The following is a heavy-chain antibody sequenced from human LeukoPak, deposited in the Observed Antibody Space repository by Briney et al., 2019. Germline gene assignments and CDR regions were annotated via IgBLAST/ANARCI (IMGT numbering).Heavy chain of an antibody. D-gene: IGHD1-14*01. Sequence: GGSLRLSCAASGFTFSGSAMHWVRQASGKGLEWVAFIRYDGSNKYYADSVKGRFTISRDNSKNTLYLQMNSLRAEDTAVYYCAKDHRGNLDYWGQGTLVTVSS. CDR2: IRYDGSNK. CDR1: GFTFSGSA. CDR3: AKDHRGNLDY. J-gene: IGHJ4*02. V-gene: IGHV3-30*02.